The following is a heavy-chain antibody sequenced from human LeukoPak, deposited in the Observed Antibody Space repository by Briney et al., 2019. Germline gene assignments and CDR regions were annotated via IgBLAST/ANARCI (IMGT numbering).Heavy chain of an antibody. CDR3: TRGHD. V-gene: IGHV3-7*01. Sequence: GGSLRLSCAASGFTFSSHWMSWVRQAPGKGLEWVANINQDGSGKNYVDSVKGRFTISRDNAKNSLYLQMNSLRADDMAVYYCTRGHDWGQGTLVTVSS. CDR1: GFTFSSHW. CDR2: INQDGSGK. J-gene: IGHJ4*02.